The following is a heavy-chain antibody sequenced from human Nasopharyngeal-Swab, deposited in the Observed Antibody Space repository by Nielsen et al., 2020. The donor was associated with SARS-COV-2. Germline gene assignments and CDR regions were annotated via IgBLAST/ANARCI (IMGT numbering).Heavy chain of an antibody. V-gene: IGHV3-53*01. J-gene: IGHJ3*02. CDR2: IYSGGST. CDR3: ARDPYSSNAFDI. D-gene: IGHD6-13*01. Sequence: WIRQPPGKGLEWVSVIYSGGSTYYADSVKGRFTISRDNAKNSLYLQMNSLRAEDTAVYYCARDPYSSNAFDIWGQGTMVTVSS.